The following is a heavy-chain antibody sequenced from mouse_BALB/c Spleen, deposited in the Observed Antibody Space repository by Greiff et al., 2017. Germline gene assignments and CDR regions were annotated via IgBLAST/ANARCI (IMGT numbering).Heavy chain of an antibody. J-gene: IGHJ4*01. CDR2: ILPGSGST. CDR1: GYTFSSYW. V-gene: IGHV1-9*01. CDR3: ARREGIYAMDY. Sequence: QVQLQQSGAELMKPGASVKISCKATGYTFSSYWIEWVKQRPGHGLEWIGEILPGSGSTNYNEKFKGKATFTADTSSNTAYMQLSSLTSEDSAVYYCARREGIYAMDYWGQGTPVTVSS.